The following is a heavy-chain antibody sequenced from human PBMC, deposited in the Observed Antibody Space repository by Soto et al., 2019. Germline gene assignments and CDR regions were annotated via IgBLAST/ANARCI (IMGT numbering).Heavy chain of an antibody. J-gene: IGHJ4*02. CDR3: SGSTIVGLDY. CDR1: GGDFSGYY. V-gene: IGHV4-34*01. CDR2: INHSGSA. D-gene: IGHD1-26*01. Sequence: EILSLTCAVSGGDFSGYYWSWIRQPPGKGLEWIGAINHSGSANYNPSLKGRVTISVDTAKNQFSLKARSVTAADTAVYYCSGSTIVGLDYWGQGTLVTVSS.